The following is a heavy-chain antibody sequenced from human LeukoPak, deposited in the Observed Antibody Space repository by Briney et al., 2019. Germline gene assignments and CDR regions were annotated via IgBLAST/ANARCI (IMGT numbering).Heavy chain of an antibody. Sequence: PGGSLRLSCAASGFTFSSYSMNWVRQAPGKGLEWVSSISSSSSYIYYADSVKGRFTISRDNAKNSLYLQMNSLRAEDTAVYYCARGSFVDGRDGYNDLDYWGQGTLVTVSS. CDR1: GFTFSSYS. CDR2: ISSSSSYI. J-gene: IGHJ4*02. V-gene: IGHV3-21*01. CDR3: ARGSFVDGRDGYNDLDY. D-gene: IGHD5-24*01.